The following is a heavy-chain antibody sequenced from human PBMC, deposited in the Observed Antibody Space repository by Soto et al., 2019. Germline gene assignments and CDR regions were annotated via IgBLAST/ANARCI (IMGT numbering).Heavy chain of an antibody. CDR1: GSTFSGFTFSSYA. Sequence: GSLSLSCAASGSTFSGFTFSSYAMTWVRQAPGKGLEWVSTISGTGASTYYADSVKGRFTISRDNSKNTLYLRMNSLRAEDTAVYYCAKGGRPPREPFMDVWGQGTTVTVSS. J-gene: IGHJ6*02. D-gene: IGHD1-1*01. CDR3: AKGGRPPREPFMDV. V-gene: IGHV3-23*01. CDR2: ISGTGAST.